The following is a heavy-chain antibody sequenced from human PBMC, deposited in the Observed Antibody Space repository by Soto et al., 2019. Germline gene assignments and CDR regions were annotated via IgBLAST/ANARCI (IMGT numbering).Heavy chain of an antibody. CDR1: GFTFISYG. J-gene: IGHJ3*02. CDR3: AKEGCSSTSCFHTGDAFDI. Sequence: GGSLRLSCAASGFTFISYGMHFFRQAPGKGLEWVAVISYDGSNKYYADSVKGRFTISRDNSKNTLYLQMNSLRAEDTAVYYCAKEGCSSTSCFHTGDAFDIWGQGTMV. D-gene: IGHD2-2*01. V-gene: IGHV3-30*18. CDR2: ISYDGSNK.